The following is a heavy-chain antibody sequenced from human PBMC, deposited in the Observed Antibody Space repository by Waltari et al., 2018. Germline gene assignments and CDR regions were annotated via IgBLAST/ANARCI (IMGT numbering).Heavy chain of an antibody. V-gene: IGHV3-43D*04. J-gene: IGHJ4*02. Sequence: EVQLVESGGVVVQPGGSLRLSCAASGFTFDDYAMHWVRQAPGKGLEWVSLISWDGGSTYYADSVKGRFTICRDNSKNSLYLQMNSLRAEDTALYYCAKAGRAAAISDYYVDYWGQGTLVTVSS. D-gene: IGHD6-25*01. CDR3: AKAGRAAAISDYYVDY. CDR1: GFTFDDYA. CDR2: ISWDGGST.